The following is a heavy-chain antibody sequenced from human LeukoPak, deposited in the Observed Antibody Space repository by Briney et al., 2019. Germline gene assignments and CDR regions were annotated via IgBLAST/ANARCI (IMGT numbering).Heavy chain of an antibody. CDR1: GYTFTGYY. J-gene: IGHJ4*02. Sequence: ASVKVSCKASGYTFTGYYMHWVRQAPGQGLEWMGWINPNSGGTNYAQKFQGRVTMTRDTSISTAYMELSRLRSDDTAVYYCARDWATMVRGVIDYWGQGTLVTVSS. CDR3: ARDWATMVRGVIDY. D-gene: IGHD3-10*01. V-gene: IGHV1-2*02. CDR2: INPNSGGT.